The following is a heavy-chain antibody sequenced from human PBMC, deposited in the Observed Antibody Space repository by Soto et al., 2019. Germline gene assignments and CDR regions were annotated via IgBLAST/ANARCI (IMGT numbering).Heavy chain of an antibody. CDR3: ARGLVTSLMTPQSASDY. CDR1: GDTFTGYY. Sequence: ASVKVSCKASGDTFTGYYMHWVRQAPGQGLEWMGWINPNSGGTNYAQKFQGRVTMTRETSIRTAYMELSRLRSEEKDVYYCARGLVTSLMTPQSASDYCGPATIVAVSS. D-gene: IGHD6-19*01. V-gene: IGHV1-2*02. CDR2: INPNSGGT. J-gene: IGHJ4*02.